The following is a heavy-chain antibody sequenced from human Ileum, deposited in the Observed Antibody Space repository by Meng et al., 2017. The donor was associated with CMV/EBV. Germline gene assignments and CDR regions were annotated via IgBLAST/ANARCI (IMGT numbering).Heavy chain of an antibody. J-gene: IGHJ5*02. D-gene: IGHD3-22*01. CDR1: YY. V-gene: IGHV4-39*01. CDR3: ARHRARNYYDNSGYLNWFDP. CDR2: IYYIGKT. Sequence: YYWAWIRQPPGKGLKWIGSIYYIGKTYDNQSLKNRTTISVDTSKKQFSLKLTSVTATDTAVYYCARHRARNYYDNSGYLNWFDPWGQGTLVTVSS.